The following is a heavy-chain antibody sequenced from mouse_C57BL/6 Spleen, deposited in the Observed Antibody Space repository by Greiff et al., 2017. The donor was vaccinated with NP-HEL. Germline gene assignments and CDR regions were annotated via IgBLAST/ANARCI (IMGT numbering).Heavy chain of an antibody. J-gene: IGHJ4*01. CDR1: GFSLTSYG. D-gene: IGHD2-3*01. CDR3: ARQGLLRHYAMDY. CDR2: IWSDGST. Sequence: VKLKESGPGLVAPSQCLSITCTVSGFSLTSYGVHWVRQPPGKGLEWLVVIWSDGSTTYNSALKSRLSISKDNSKSQVFLKMNSLQTDDTAMYYCARQGLLRHYAMDYWGQGTSVTVSS. V-gene: IGHV2-6-1*01.